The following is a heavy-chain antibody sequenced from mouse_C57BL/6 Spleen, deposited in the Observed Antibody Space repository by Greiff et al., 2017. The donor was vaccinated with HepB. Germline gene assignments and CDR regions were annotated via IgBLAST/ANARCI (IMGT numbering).Heavy chain of an antibody. CDR2: INPNNGGT. D-gene: IGHD2-1*01. V-gene: IGHV1-22*01. Sequence: VQLKESGPELVKPGASVKMSCKASGYTFTDYNMHWVKQSHGKSLEWIGYINPNNGGTSYNQKFKGKATLTVNKSSSTAYMELRSLTSEDSAVYYCAGGYGIFDYWGQGTTLTVSS. J-gene: IGHJ2*01. CDR3: AGGYGIFDY. CDR1: GYTFTDYN.